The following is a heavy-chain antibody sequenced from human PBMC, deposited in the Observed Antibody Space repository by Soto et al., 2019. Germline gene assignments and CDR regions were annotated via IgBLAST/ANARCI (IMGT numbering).Heavy chain of an antibody. J-gene: IGHJ4*02. CDR2: VSYDSSNK. V-gene: IGHV3-30*03. CDR3: VRLVIGYCSSNTGDNY. Sequence: VQLLESGGGLIQPGGSLRLSCAASGFTFSYGIHWLRQAPGKGLEWVAYVSYDSSNKYYGDSVKSRFTISTDNTKNTQFIQMNSLRAENTAVYYSVRLVIGYCSSNTGDNYWGQGTLVAVSS. CDR1: GFTFSYG. D-gene: IGHD2-2*01.